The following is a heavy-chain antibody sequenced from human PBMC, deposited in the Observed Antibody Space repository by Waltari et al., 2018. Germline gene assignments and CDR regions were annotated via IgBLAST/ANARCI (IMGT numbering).Heavy chain of an antibody. CDR2: ISGSGGST. J-gene: IGHJ4*02. V-gene: IGHV3-23*01. CDR1: GFTFSSYA. Sequence: EVQLLESGGGLVQPGGSLRLSCAASGFTFSSYAMSWVRQAPGKGLEWVSAISGSGGSTYYADSVKGRFTISRDNSKNTLYLQMNSLRAEDTAVYYCAKDQQTPDWYSSSWYYFDYWGQGTLVTVSS. CDR3: AKDQQTPDWYSSSWYYFDY. D-gene: IGHD6-13*01.